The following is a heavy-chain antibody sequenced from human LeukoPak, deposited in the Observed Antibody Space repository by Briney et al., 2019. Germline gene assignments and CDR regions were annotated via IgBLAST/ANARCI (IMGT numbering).Heavy chain of an antibody. Sequence: PGGSLRLSCVASGFTFNSYTMNWVRQAPGKGLEWVSSITYSGSYIYYADSVKGRFTISRDNAKNSLYLQMNSLRAEDTAVYYCARDSKRRIPYYMDVWGKGTTVTVSS. V-gene: IGHV3-21*01. CDR3: ARDSKRRIPYYMDV. CDR1: GFTFNSYT. J-gene: IGHJ6*03. CDR2: ITYSGSYI.